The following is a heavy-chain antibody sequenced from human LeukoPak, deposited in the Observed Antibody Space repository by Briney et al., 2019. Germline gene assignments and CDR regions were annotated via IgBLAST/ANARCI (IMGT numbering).Heavy chain of an antibody. CDR2: INPNSGGT. Sequence: ASVKVSCKASGYTFTGYYMHWVRQAPGQGLEWMGWINPNSGGTNYAQKFQGRVTMTRDTSISTAYMELSRLRSDDTAVYYCARVRGSTMVRDTNWFDPWGQGTLVTVSS. D-gene: IGHD3-10*01. CDR3: ARVRGSTMVRDTNWFDP. J-gene: IGHJ5*02. CDR1: GYTFTGYY. V-gene: IGHV1-2*02.